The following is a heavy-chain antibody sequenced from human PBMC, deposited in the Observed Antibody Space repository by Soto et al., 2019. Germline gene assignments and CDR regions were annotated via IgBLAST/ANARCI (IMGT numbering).Heavy chain of an antibody. CDR3: AREGYCSGGSCYSRTLDY. J-gene: IGHJ4*02. CDR1: GGSVSSGSYY. CDR2: INHSGST. Sequence: SETLSLTCTVSGGSVSSGSYYWSWIRQPPGKGLEWIGEINHSGSTNYNPSLKSRVTISVDTSKNQFSLKLSSVTAADTAVYYCAREGYCSGGSCYSRTLDYWGQGTLVTVSS. V-gene: IGHV4-61*01. D-gene: IGHD2-15*01.